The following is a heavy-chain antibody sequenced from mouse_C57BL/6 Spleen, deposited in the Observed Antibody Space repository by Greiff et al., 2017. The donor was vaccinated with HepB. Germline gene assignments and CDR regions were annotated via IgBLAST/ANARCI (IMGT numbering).Heavy chain of an antibody. CDR3: ARGTVDFDV. Sequence: EVQVVESGGGLVKPGGSLKLSCAASGFTFSDYGMHWVRQAPEKGLEWVAYISSGSSTIYYADTVKGRFTISRDNAKNTLFPQMTSLRSEDTAMYYCARGTVDFDVWGTGTTVTVSS. CDR2: ISSGSSTI. CDR1: GFTFSDYG. V-gene: IGHV5-17*01. D-gene: IGHD1-1*01. J-gene: IGHJ1*03.